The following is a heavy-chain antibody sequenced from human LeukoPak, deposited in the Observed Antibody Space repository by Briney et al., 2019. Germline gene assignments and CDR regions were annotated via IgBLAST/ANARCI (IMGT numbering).Heavy chain of an antibody. V-gene: IGHV4-59*01. D-gene: IGHD3-10*01. CDR3: ARIVRGVISPDDAFDI. J-gene: IGHJ3*02. CDR2: IYYSGST. Sequence: SETLSLTCTVSGGSISSYYCSWIRQPPGKGLEWIGYIYYSGSTNYNPSLKSRVTISVDTSKNQFSLKLSSVTAADTAVYYCARIVRGVISPDDAFDIWGQGTLVTVSS. CDR1: GGSISSYY.